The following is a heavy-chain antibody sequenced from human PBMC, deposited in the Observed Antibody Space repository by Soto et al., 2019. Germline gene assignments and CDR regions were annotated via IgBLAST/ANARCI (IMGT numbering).Heavy chain of an antibody. Sequence: ASVKVSCKASGYTFTSYAMHWVRQAPGQRLEWMGWINADNGNTKYSQKLQGRVTMTTDTSTSTAYMELRSLRSDDTAVYYCARARSVLNAFDIWGQGTMVTVSS. J-gene: IGHJ3*02. CDR3: ARARSVLNAFDI. V-gene: IGHV1-3*01. D-gene: IGHD3-10*01. CDR2: INADNGNT. CDR1: GYTFTSYA.